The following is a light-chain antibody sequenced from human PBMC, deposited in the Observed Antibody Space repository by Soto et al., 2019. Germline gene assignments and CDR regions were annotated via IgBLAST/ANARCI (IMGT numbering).Light chain of an antibody. J-gene: IGLJ1*01. Sequence: QSVLTQPASVSGSPGQSITISCTGTSDDVGGSTYVSWYQQHPGKAPEVIIFEVSNRPSGVSNRFSGSKSGNTASLTISGLQAEDEADYYCSSYTDVVTLEVFGPGTKVTVL. CDR3: SSYTDVVTLEV. V-gene: IGLV2-14*01. CDR2: EVS. CDR1: SDDVGGSTY.